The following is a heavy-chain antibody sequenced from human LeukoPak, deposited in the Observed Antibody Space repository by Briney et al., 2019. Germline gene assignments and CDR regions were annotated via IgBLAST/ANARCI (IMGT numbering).Heavy chain of an antibody. CDR3: ARRGAGGRAFDI. J-gene: IGHJ3*02. CDR2: IYYSGST. Sequence: SETLSLTCTVSGGSVSSGSYYWTWIRQPPGTGLEWIGYIYYSGSTNYNPSLKSRVTISVDTSKNQCSLRLSSVTAADTAVYYCARRGAGGRAFDIWGQGTMVTVSS. CDR1: GGSVSSGSYY. D-gene: IGHD6-19*01. V-gene: IGHV4-61*01.